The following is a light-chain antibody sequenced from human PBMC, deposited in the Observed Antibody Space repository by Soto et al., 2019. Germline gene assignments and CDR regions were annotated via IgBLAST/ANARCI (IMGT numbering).Light chain of an antibody. J-gene: IGKJ1*01. Sequence: EIVLTQSPGFLSLSPGERATLSCRASQSVDSSFFAWYQQKPGQAPRLLIYGASKRATGIPDRFSGSGSGKDFTLTISRLEPEEVAVYYCQQYVSSVTFGQGTKVEIK. V-gene: IGKV3-20*01. CDR1: QSVDSSF. CDR2: GAS. CDR3: QQYVSSVT.